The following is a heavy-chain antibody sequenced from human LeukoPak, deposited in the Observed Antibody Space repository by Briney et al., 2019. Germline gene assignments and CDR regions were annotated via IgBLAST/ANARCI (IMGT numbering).Heavy chain of an antibody. CDR3: AKVIALDTSMGIFDY. CDR1: GLTFSSYA. V-gene: IGHV3-23*01. D-gene: IGHD5-18*01. CDR2: LTGGGGT. J-gene: IGHJ4*02. Sequence: PGGSLRLSCAASGLTFSSYAMSWVRQAPGKGLEWVSALTGGGGTYYADSVKGRFSISRDNSKNTLYLQMNSLRAEDTGVYYCAKVIALDTSMGIFDYWGQGTLVTVSS.